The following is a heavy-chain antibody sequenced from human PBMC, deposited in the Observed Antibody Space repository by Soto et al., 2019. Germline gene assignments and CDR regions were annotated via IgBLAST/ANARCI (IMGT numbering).Heavy chain of an antibody. CDR1: GGSISSGGYY. V-gene: IGHV4-31*03. D-gene: IGHD2-2*03. Sequence: PSETLSLTCNVSGGSISSGGYYWTWIRQRPGKGLEWIGYMFHSGSTYYNPSLKSRVTISVGTSKNQFSLKLTSVTAADTAMYYCARAGYCTSSSCYLFEYWGQGTLVTVSS. CDR2: MFHSGST. CDR3: ARAGYCTSSSCYLFEY. J-gene: IGHJ4*02.